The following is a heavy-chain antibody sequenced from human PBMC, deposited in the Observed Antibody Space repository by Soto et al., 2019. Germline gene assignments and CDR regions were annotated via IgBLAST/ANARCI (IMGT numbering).Heavy chain of an antibody. J-gene: IGHJ6*02. CDR2: ISYDGSDK. CDR3: ARRAWDSYYAIDV. D-gene: IGHD3-22*01. V-gene: IGHV3-30*09. Sequence: VQLVESGGGEVQPGRSLRLSCAASGFKYTDLALHWVRQAPGKGLEWVAIISYDGSDKYYEDSVKGRFVISRDNPKHTLYLEMNSLRPEDTAVYFCARRAWDSYYAIDVWGQGTTVTVFS. CDR1: GFKYTDLA.